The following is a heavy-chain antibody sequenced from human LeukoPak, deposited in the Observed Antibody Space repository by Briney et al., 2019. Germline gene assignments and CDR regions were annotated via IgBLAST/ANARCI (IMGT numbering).Heavy chain of an antibody. CDR3: AREGLTTSPNNALDV. CDR2: IWSDESNK. D-gene: IGHD4-11*01. CDR1: GFTFSSYG. V-gene: IGHV3-33*01. J-gene: IGHJ3*01. Sequence: GRSLRLSCGASGFTFSSYGMHWVRQAPGKGLERVAVIWSDESNKHYGDSVKGRFTISRDNSKNTLYLQMNSLRAEDTAVYYCAREGLTTSPNNALDVWGQGTMVIVSS.